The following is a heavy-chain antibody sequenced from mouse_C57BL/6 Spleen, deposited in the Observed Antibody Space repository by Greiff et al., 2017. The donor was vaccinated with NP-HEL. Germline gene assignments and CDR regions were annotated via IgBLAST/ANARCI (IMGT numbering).Heavy chain of an antibody. V-gene: IGHV5-17*01. Sequence: EVQLVESGGGLVKPGGSLKLSCAASGFTFSDYGMHWVRQAPEKGLEWVAYISSGSSTIYYADTVKGRFTISRDNAKNTLFLQMTSLRSEDTAMYYCARPSDYYYGSSWYFDVWGTGTTVTVSS. CDR3: ARPSDYYYGSSWYFDV. CDR2: ISSGSSTI. CDR1: GFTFSDYG. J-gene: IGHJ1*03. D-gene: IGHD1-1*01.